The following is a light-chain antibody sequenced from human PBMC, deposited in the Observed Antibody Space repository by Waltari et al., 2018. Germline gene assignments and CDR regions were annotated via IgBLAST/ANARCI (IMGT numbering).Light chain of an antibody. CDR1: NSNIGKNF. J-gene: IGLJ3*02. CDR3: AAWDDSLSCQVL. V-gene: IGLV1-47*01. Sequence: QSVLTQPPSASGTPGQRVTISCSGSNSNIGKNFVYWYQQLAGTAPKLLVYRDDQRPSGVPDRFSGSKSGTSSALAITGLRSDDEAYYYCAAWDDSLSCQVLFGGGTKLTVL. CDR2: RDD.